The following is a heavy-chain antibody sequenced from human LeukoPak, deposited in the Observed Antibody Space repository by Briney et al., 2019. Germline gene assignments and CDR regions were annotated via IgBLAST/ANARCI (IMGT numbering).Heavy chain of an antibody. CDR2: IIPILGIA. D-gene: IGHD2-21*02. J-gene: IGHJ4*02. CDR1: GGTFSSYA. CDR3: AKDEEANSGDSHITQY. Sequence: ASVKVSCKASGGTFSSYAISWVRQAPGQGLEWMGRIIPILGIANYAQKFQGRVTITADKSTSTAYMELSSLRSEDTAVYYCAKDEEANSGDSHITQYWGQGTLVTVSS. V-gene: IGHV1-69*04.